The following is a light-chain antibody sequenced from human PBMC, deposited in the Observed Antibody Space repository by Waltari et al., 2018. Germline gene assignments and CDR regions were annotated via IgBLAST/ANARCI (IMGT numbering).Light chain of an antibody. CDR3: QQYNTYSS. V-gene: IGKV1-5*03. J-gene: IGKJ2*03. Sequence: DIQMTQSPSTPSASVGDTITITCRASQSISNYLAWYQQKPGKAPKLLIYKASSSGSGVPSRFSGSGSVTEFTLTISSLQPDDSATYYCQQYNTYSSFGQGSKLEI. CDR2: KAS. CDR1: QSISNY.